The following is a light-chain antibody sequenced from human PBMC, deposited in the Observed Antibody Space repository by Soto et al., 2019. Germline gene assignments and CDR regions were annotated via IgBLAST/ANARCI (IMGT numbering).Light chain of an antibody. V-gene: IGKV1-5*01. CDR3: QKYNSPPSIT. Sequence: DIQMTQSPSTLSSSLGDRVTITCGASQSISSWLAWYQQKPGKAPKLLIYDASSLESGVPSRFSGIGSGTEFTLTISSLQPDDFAVYYCQKYNSPPSITFGQGTRLEIK. CDR1: QSISSW. CDR2: DAS. J-gene: IGKJ5*01.